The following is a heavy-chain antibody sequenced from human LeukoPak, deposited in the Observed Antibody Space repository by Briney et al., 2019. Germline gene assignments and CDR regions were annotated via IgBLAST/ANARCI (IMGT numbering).Heavy chain of an antibody. CDR3: ARARQYSSSWGGAFDI. J-gene: IGHJ3*02. V-gene: IGHV4-34*01. CDR1: GGPFSGYY. Sequence: PSETLSLTCAVYGGPFSGYYWSWIRQPPGKGLEWIGEINHSGSTNYNPSLKSRVTISVDTSKNQFSLKLSSVTAADTAVYYCARARQYSSSWGGAFDIWGQGTMVTVSS. CDR2: INHSGST. D-gene: IGHD6-13*01.